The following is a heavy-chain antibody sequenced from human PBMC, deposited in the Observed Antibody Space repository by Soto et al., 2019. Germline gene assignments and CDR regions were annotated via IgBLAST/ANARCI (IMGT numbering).Heavy chain of an antibody. V-gene: IGHV1-2*02. CDR1: GYTLTGYL. Sequence: ASVKVSCKASGYTLTGYLMHWVRQAPGQGLEWMGWINPNSGGTKYAPKFQGGVTMTRDTSITTAYMELSRLRSGDTAVYYCAKEPATAKPEGVDFWGQGTLVTV. J-gene: IGHJ4*02. CDR2: INPNSGGT. D-gene: IGHD1-1*01. CDR3: AKEPATAKPEGVDF.